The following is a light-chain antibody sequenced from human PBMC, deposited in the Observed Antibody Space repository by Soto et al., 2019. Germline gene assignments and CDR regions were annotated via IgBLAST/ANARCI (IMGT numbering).Light chain of an antibody. CDR2: KAS. J-gene: IGKJ4*01. CDR3: QQYNSYSLT. CDR1: QSISSW. V-gene: IGKV1-5*03. Sequence: DIPMTQSPSTLSASVGDRVTITCRASQSISSWLAWYQQKPGKAPKLLIYKASSLESGVPSRFSGSGSGTEFTLTISSLQPDDFVTYYCQQYNSYSLTFGGGTKVEIK.